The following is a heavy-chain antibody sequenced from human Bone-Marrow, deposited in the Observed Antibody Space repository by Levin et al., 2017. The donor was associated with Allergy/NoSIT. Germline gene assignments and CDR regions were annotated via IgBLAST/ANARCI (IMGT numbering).Heavy chain of an antibody. CDR2: SKGKNDGGTT. D-gene: IGHD7-27*01. Sequence: GESLKISCAASGFTFNTAWISWVRQAPGKGLEWVGRSKGKNDGGTTHYAAPVKGRFTISREDSKNMVFLQMSSLKTEDTALYYCTVQGTTGAADDAFDIWGQGTMVTVSS. J-gene: IGHJ3*02. V-gene: IGHV3-15*01. CDR3: TVQGTTGAADDAFDI. CDR1: GFTFNTAW.